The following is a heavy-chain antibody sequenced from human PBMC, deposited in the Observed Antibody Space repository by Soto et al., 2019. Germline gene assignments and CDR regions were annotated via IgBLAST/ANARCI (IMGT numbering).Heavy chain of an antibody. V-gene: IGHV3-23*01. CDR2: ISGSDGST. Sequence: TGGSLRLSCAAPGFTFSSYAMNWVRQAPGKGLEWVSVISGSDGSTYYADSVKGRFTISRDNSKNTLNLQMNSLRAEDTAVYSCARRSSSWYFDYWGQGT. CDR1: GFTFSSYA. D-gene: IGHD6-13*01. CDR3: ARRSSSWYFDY. J-gene: IGHJ4*02.